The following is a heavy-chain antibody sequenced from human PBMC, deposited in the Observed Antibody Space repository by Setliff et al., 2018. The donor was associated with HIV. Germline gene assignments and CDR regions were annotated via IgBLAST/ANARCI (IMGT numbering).Heavy chain of an antibody. CDR1: GGTFSSYT. Sequence: SVKVSCKASGGTFSSYTISWVRQAPGQGLEWMGRIIPLLGIANYAQKFQGRVTITADKSATTVYMELSSLRSEDTAVYYCASAGAWQRNALDIWGQGTMVTVSS. J-gene: IGHJ3*02. CDR3: ASAGAWQRNALDI. V-gene: IGHV1-69*02. CDR2: IIPLLGIA. D-gene: IGHD5-12*01.